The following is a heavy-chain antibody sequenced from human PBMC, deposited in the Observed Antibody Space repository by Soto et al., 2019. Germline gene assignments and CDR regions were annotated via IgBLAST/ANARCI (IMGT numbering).Heavy chain of an antibody. CDR1: GFTFSSYA. CDR2: ISYDGSNK. V-gene: IGHV3-30-3*01. CDR3: ARGARTYDFWSGYYDVEYYYYYGMDV. Sequence: SLRLSCAASGFTFSSYAMHWVRQAPGKGLEWVAVISYDGSNKYYADSVKGRFTISRDNSKNTLYLQMNSLRAEDTAVYYCARGARTYDFWSGYYDVEYYYYYGMDVWGQGTTVTVSS. D-gene: IGHD3-3*01. J-gene: IGHJ6*02.